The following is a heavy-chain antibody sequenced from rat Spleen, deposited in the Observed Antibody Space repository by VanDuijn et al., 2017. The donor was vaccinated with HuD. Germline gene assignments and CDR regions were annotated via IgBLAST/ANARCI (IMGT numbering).Heavy chain of an antibody. CDR3: ARPHSSHYVMDA. V-gene: IGHV5-7*01. D-gene: IGHD1-8*01. CDR1: GFTFSDYN. Sequence: EVQLVESGGGLVQPGRSLKLSCAASGFTFSDYNMAWVRQAPKKGLEWVATISYDGSSTYYRDSVKGRFTISRDIAKSTLYLQMNSLRSEDTATYYCARPHSSHYVMDAWGQGASVTVSS. J-gene: IGHJ4*01. CDR2: ISYDGSST.